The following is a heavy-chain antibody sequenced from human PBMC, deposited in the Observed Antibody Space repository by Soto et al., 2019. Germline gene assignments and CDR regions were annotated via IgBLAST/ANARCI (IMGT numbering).Heavy chain of an antibody. V-gene: IGHV1-46*01. J-gene: IGHJ3*02. D-gene: IGHD3-22*01. CDR3: ARVGNYYDSSGYSELPI. Sequence: ASVKVSCKASGYTFTSYYMHWVRQAPGQGLEWMGIINPCGGSTSYAQKFQGRVTMTRDTSTSTVYMELSSLRSEDTAVYYFARVGNYYDSSGYSELPIWGQGTMVTVSS. CDR1: GYTFTSYY. CDR2: INPCGGST.